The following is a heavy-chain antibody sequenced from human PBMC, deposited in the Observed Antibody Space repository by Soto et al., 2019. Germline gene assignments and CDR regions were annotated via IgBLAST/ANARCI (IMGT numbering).Heavy chain of an antibody. D-gene: IGHD3-10*01. CDR2: INPDGSDT. V-gene: IGHV3-74*01. CDR3: TRDSFRRDGSGTYYYYGMDV. Sequence: EVQLVESGGGLVQPGGSLRLSCAASEFTFGNYWLHWVRQAPGTGLVWVSRINPDGSDTAYADSVKGRFTISRDNAKKTLYLQMNSLRAEDTAVYFCTRDSFRRDGSGTYYYYGMDVCGQGTTVTVSS. CDR1: EFTFGNYW. J-gene: IGHJ6*02.